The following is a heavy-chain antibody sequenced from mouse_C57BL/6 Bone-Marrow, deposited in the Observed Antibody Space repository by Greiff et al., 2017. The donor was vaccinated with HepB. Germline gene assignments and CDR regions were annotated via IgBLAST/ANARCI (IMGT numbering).Heavy chain of an antibody. J-gene: IGHJ4*01. CDR1: GYTFTDYE. D-gene: IGHD1-1*01. V-gene: IGHV1-15*01. CDR3: TRSATVVEDYAMDY. CDR2: IDPETGGT. Sequence: QVQLQQSGAELVRPGASVTLSCKASGYTFTDYEMHWVKQTPVHGLEWIGAIDPETGGTAYNQKFKGKAILTADKSSSTAYMELRSLTSEDSAVYYGTRSATVVEDYAMDYWGRGTAVTVTA.